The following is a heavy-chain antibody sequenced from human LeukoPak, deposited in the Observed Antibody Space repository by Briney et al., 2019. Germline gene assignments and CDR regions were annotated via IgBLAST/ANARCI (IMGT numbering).Heavy chain of an antibody. CDR1: GFSFSDYA. D-gene: IGHD3-10*01. CDR3: SRSEWFGDVLDV. CDR2: ITDNGGSA. J-gene: IGHJ6*02. Sequence: GGSLRLSCAASGFSFSDYAVSWVRHTPAKGLTWVSTITDNGGSAYFANFVKGRFTVTSDSSKNTVFLQLNSLRVDDTAVYFCSRSEWFGDVLDVWGLGTTVTISS. V-gene: IGHV3-23*01.